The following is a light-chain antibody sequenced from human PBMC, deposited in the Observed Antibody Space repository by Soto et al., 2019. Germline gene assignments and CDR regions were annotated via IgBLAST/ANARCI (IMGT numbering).Light chain of an antibody. Sequence: DIQMTQSPSSLSASVGDRVTLTCRASQGISIYLAWYQQKPGKVPKLLIYDASTLQSGVPSRFSGSGSGTDFTLTISGLQPEDVATYYCQKYNGAPLTFGGGTKVEIK. V-gene: IGKV1-27*01. CDR1: QGISIY. J-gene: IGKJ4*01. CDR2: DAS. CDR3: QKYNGAPLT.